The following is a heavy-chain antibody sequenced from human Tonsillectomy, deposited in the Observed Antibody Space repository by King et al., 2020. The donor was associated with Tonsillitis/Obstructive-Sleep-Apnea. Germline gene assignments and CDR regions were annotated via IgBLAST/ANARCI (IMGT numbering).Heavy chain of an antibody. CDR2: INHSGST. V-gene: IGHV4-34*01. J-gene: IGHJ3*02. CDR1: GGSFSGYY. D-gene: IGHD1-26*01. CDR3: ARAPWGSYAFDI. Sequence: VQLQQWGAGLLKPSETLSLTCAVYGGSFSGYYWSWIRQPPGKGLEWIGEINHSGSTNYNPSLKSRVTKSGDTSKKQFSLKLNSVTAADTAVYYCARAPWGSYAFDIWGQETMVTVSS.